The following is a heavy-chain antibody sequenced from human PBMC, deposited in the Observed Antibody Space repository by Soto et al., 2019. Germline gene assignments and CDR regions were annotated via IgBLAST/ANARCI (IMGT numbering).Heavy chain of an antibody. J-gene: IGHJ6*01. CDR2: IYSGGST. Sequence: GGSLRLSCAASGFTVSSNYMSWVRQAPGKGLEWVSVIYSGGSTYYADSVKGRFTISRDNSKNTLYLQMNSLRAEDTAVYYCARAAITVKYFYNDTAASGIYTPALLAALPLCFWG. V-gene: IGHV3-66*01. D-gene: IGHD4-4*01. CDR3: ARAAITVKYFYNDTAASGIYTPALLAALPLCF. CDR1: GFTVSSNY.